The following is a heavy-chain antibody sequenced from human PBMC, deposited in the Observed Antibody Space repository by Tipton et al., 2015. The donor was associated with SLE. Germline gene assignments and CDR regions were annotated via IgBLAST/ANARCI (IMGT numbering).Heavy chain of an antibody. V-gene: IGHV4-39*07. CDR2: IYYSGGT. Sequence: TLSLTCTVSGGSISSSSYYWGWIRQPPGKGLEWIGSIYYSGGTYYNPSLKSRVTISVDTSKNQFSLKLSSVTAADTAVYYCARGPQPRWYFDLWGRGTLVTVSS. CDR3: ARGPQPRWYFDL. CDR1: GGSISSSSYY. J-gene: IGHJ2*01.